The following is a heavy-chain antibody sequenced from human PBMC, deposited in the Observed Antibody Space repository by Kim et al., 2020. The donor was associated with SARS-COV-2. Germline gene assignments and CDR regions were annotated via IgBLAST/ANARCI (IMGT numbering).Heavy chain of an antibody. D-gene: IGHD2-2*01. CDR3: AKPRSTYCSSTTCNNFDY. J-gene: IGHJ4*01. Sequence: GGSLRLSCTASGFTFSNYALNWVRQAPGKGLEWVSSISANGDTPYYAASVECRFIISRDNSKNAVDLHMNSLRAEDTALYYCAKPRSTYCSSTTCNNFDYWGRGTLVTVSS. V-gene: IGHV3-23*01. CDR2: ISANGDTP. CDR1: GFTFSNYA.